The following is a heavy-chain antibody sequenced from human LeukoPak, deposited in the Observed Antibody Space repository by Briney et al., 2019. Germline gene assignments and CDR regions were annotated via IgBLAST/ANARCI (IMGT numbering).Heavy chain of an antibody. J-gene: IGHJ5*02. Sequence: ASVKVSCKASGYTFTTYYMHWVRQAPGQGLEWMAIINPTGGTTDYAQKFHGRITVTRDTSTSKVYMELTTLTSADTAVYYCARDALSYDYSWGSYRHLGIDPWGQGTQVTVSS. V-gene: IGHV1-46*01. CDR2: INPTGGTT. CDR1: GYTFTTYY. D-gene: IGHD3-16*02. CDR3: ARDALSYDYSWGSYRHLGIDP.